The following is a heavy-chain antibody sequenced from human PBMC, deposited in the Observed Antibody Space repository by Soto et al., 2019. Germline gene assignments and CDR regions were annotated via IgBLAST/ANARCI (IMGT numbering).Heavy chain of an antibody. CDR1: GFTFGDYA. J-gene: IGHJ3*02. CDR2: IRSMTYGGTA. V-gene: IGHV3-49*04. CDR3: ARDALPRYYDALDR. Sequence: SLRLSCAGSGFTFGDYAMTWVRQAPGKGLEWVGFIRSMTYGGTADYAASVKGRFIISRDDSKNIAYLQMNSLKTEDTAVYYCARDALPRYYDALDRWREGTIVTVSS. D-gene: IGHD3-10*01.